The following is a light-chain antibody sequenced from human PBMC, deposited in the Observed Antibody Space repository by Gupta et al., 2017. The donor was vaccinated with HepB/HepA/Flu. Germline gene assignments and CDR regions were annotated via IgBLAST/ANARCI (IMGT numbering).Light chain of an antibody. CDR2: VGS. CDR1: QSRLHINGYNY. J-gene: IGKJ1*01. CDR3: TQQLQTPWP. V-gene: IGKV2-28*01. Sequence: DSVMTQCPLSLPVTPGEQASISCRSSQSRLHINGYNYSDWYLQKPGQAPQLLIYVGSNRAYGVPYRFSGSGSGTDFTLKISRGEADDVGVYYCTQQLQTPWPFGQGTKVEIK.